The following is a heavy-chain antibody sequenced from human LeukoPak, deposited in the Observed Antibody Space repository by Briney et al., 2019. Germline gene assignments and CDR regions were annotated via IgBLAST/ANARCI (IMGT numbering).Heavy chain of an antibody. Sequence: WSSVKVSCKASGGTFSSYAISWVRQAPGQGLEWMGGIIPIFGTANYAQKFQGRVTITTDESTSTAYMELSSLRSEDTAVYYCARGLYYYDSSGYPTTAEYFQHWGQGTLVTVPS. CDR1: GGTFSSYA. D-gene: IGHD3-22*01. CDR2: IIPIFGTA. CDR3: ARGLYYYDSSGYPTTAEYFQH. V-gene: IGHV1-69*05. J-gene: IGHJ1*01.